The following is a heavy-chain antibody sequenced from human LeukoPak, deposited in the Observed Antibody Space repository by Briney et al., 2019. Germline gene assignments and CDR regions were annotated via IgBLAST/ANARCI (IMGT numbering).Heavy chain of an antibody. CDR3: AKERIAAAGTGYYYGMDV. J-gene: IGHJ6*02. CDR2: ISGSGGST. V-gene: IGHV3-23*01. CDR1: GFTFSSYA. Sequence: GGSLRLSCAASGFTFSSYAVSWVRQAPGKGLEWVSAISGSGGSTYYADSVKGRFTISRDNSKNTLYLQMNSLRAEDTAVYYCAKERIAAAGTGYYYGMDVWGQGTTVTVSS. D-gene: IGHD6-13*01.